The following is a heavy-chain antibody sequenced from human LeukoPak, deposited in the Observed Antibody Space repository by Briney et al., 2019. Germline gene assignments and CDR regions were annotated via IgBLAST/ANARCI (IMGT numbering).Heavy chain of an antibody. CDR1: GVSVSSSNW. J-gene: IGHJ4*02. Sequence: SGTLSLTCAVSGVSVSSSNWWSWVRQPPGKGLEWIGEIYHSGSTNYNPSLKSRVTISVDKSKNQLSLKLSSVTAADTAVYYCASKTYYYDSSGLFDYWGQGTLVTVSS. CDR2: IYHSGST. D-gene: IGHD3-22*01. V-gene: IGHV4-4*02. CDR3: ASKTYYYDSSGLFDY.